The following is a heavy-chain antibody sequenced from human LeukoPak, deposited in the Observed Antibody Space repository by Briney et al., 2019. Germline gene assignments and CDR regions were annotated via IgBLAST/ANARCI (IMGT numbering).Heavy chain of an antibody. CDR1: GYAFTSYG. CDR2: ISGYNGKT. V-gene: IGHV1-18*01. J-gene: IGHJ4*02. CDR3: ARGIVALEYDFDY. D-gene: IGHD5-12*01. Sequence: ASVKVSCKASGYAFTSYGISWVRQAPGQGLEWMGWISGYNGKTYYARQLQARVTMTTDTSTTTAYMELRSLRSDDTAVYYCARGIVALEYDFDYWGQGTLVTVSS.